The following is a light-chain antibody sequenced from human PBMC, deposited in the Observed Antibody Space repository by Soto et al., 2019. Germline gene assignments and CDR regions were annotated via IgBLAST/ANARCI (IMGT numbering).Light chain of an antibody. CDR3: QHFGNSLWT. J-gene: IGKJ1*01. Sequence: EIVSTQSPGTLSLSPGERATLSCRASQAVASRDLAWYQQKSGQAPRLLIYGASSRAIHTPDRFSGSGSGTDFTLTISGLEPEDFAVYYCQHFGNSLWTFGQGTKVEI. CDR2: GAS. CDR1: QAVASRD. V-gene: IGKV3-20*01.